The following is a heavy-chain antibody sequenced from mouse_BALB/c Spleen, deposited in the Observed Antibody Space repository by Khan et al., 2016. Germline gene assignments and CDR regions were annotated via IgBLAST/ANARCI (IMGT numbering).Heavy chain of an antibody. J-gene: IGHJ3*01. CDR3: ARGKYDGVAY. CDR1: GYTFTNYG. D-gene: IGHD2-14*01. V-gene: IGHV9-3-1*01. CDR2: INTYTGEP. Sequence: QIELVQSGPELKKPGETVKISCKASGYTFTNYGMNWVKQAPGKGLKWMGWINTYTGEPTYADDFKGRFAFSLETSASTAYLQINNLKNEDTATYFCARGKYDGVAYWGQGTLGTVSA.